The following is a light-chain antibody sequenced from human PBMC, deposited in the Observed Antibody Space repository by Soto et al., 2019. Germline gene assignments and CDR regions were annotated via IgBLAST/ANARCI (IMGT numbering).Light chain of an antibody. CDR1: SSDVGGYNY. CDR2: EVN. V-gene: IGLV2-8*01. Sequence: SALTQPPSASGSPGQSVTISCTGTSSDVGGYNYVSWYQQNPGKVPKLMIYEVNKRPSGVPDRFSGSKSGNTASLTVSGLQAEDEADYYCTSYAGGNNVFGTGTKVTVL. J-gene: IGLJ1*01. CDR3: TSYAGGNNV.